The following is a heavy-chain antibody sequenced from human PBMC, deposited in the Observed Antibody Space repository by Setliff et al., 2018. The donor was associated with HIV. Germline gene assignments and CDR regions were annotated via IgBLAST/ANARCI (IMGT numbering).Heavy chain of an antibody. J-gene: IGHJ6*03. CDR2: INTNTGNP. CDR3: ARGLGVRHGPHCYMDV. V-gene: IGHV7-4-1*02. Sequence: ASVKVSCKASGYTFTSYAMHWVRQAPGQGLEWMGWINTNTGNPTYAQGFTGRFVFSLDTSVSTAYLQISSLKAEDTAVYYCARGLGVRHGPHCYMDVWGKGTAVTVSS. D-gene: IGHD3-16*01. CDR1: GYTFTSYA.